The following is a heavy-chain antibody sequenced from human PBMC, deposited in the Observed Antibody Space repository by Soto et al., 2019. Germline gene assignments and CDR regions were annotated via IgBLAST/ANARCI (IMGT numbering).Heavy chain of an antibody. CDR2: INHSGST. CDR1: GGSFRGYY. Sequence: PSETLSLTCPVYGGSFRGYYWSWIRQPPGKGLEWIGEINHSGSTNQSPSLKSRVTISVDTSKNQFSLRLKSMTAADTAVYYCARGIPIKDAPDKYYFDSWGQGTLVTVSS. V-gene: IGHV4-34*01. D-gene: IGHD1-20*01. CDR3: ARGIPIKDAPDKYYFDS. J-gene: IGHJ4*02.